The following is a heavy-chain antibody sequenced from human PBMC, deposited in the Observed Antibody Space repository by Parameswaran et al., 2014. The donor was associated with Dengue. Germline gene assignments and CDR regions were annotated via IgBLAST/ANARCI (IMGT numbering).Heavy chain of an antibody. CDR3: ASQTGGPDSSGYYEYYFDY. D-gene: IGHD3-22*01. J-gene: IGHJ4*02. Sequence: VRQMPGKGLEWMGIIYPGDSDTRYSPSFQGQVTISADKSISTAYLQWSSLKASDTAMYYCASQTGGPDSSGYYEYYFDYWGQGTLVTVSS. V-gene: IGHV5-51*01. CDR2: IYPGDSDT.